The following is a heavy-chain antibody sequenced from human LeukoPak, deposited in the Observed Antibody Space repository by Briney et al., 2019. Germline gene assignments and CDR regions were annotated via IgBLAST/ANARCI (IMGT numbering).Heavy chain of an antibody. Sequence: PSETLSLTCTVSGGSISSSSYYWGWIRQPPGKGLEWIGSIYYSGSTYYNPSLKSRVSISVDTSKNQFSLKLSSVTAADTAVYYCASFKRIGRGGWFDPWGQGTLVTVSS. CDR3: ASFKRIGRGGWFDP. CDR1: GGSISSSSYY. V-gene: IGHV4-39*07. CDR2: IYYSGST. D-gene: IGHD3-10*01. J-gene: IGHJ5*02.